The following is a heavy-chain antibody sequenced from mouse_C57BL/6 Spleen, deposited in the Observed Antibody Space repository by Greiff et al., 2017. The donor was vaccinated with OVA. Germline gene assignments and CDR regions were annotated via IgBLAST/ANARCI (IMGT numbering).Heavy chain of an antibody. CDR2: IWSGGST. V-gene: IGHV2-4*01. D-gene: IGHD2-3*01. CDR1: GFSLTSYG. J-gene: IGHJ2*01. CDR3: AKNGGLLHYFDY. Sequence: QVQLKESGPGLVQPSQSLSITCTVSGFSLTSYGVHWVRQPPGTGLEWLGVIWSGGSTGYNAAFISRLSISKDNSKSQVFCKMNSLQADDTAIYYCAKNGGLLHYFDYWGQGTTLTVSS.